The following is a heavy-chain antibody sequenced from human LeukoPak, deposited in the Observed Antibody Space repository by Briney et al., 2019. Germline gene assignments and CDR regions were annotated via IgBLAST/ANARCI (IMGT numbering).Heavy chain of an antibody. CDR2: ISAYNGNT. Sequence: ASVKVSCTASGYTFTSYGISWVRQAPGQGLEWMGWISAYNGNTNYAQKLQGRVTMTTDTSTSTAYMELRSLRSDDTAVYYCARGPHHPPITGTILGFDDIWGQGTMVTVSS. CDR3: ARGPHHPPITGTILGFDDI. V-gene: IGHV1-18*01. J-gene: IGHJ3*02. D-gene: IGHD1-7*01. CDR1: GYTFTSYG.